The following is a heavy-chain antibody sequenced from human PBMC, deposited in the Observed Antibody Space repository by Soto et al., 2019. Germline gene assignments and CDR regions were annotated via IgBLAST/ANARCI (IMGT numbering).Heavy chain of an antibody. Sequence: QLQLQESGSGLVKPSQTLSLTCAVSGGSISSGDYSWSWIRQPPGKGLEWIGYIYHSGSTYYNPVIKSGFTISVDAVKLRLYLQLRSVAAGDTAVYYCAAGGGIPPYSWCPGTLVTVSS. V-gene: IGHV4-30-2*01. J-gene: IGHJ4*02. CDR3: AAGGGIPPYS. CDR2: IYHSGST. CDR1: GGSISSGDYS. D-gene: IGHD1-26*01.